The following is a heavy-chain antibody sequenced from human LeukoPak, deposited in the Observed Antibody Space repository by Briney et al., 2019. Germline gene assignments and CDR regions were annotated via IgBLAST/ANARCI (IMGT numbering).Heavy chain of an antibody. J-gene: IGHJ4*02. CDR1: GGTFSSYA. V-gene: IGHV1-69*05. Sequence: SVKMFCKASGGTFSSYAISRVRQAPGEGLVWRGGIIPLFGTANYAQRFQGRVTITTDEPTSTDYMELSSLRSEYTAVYDCASGSYVWGSYRYTGPFDYWGQGTLVTVSS. CDR2: IIPLFGTA. CDR3: ASGSYVWGSYRYTGPFDY. D-gene: IGHD3-16*02.